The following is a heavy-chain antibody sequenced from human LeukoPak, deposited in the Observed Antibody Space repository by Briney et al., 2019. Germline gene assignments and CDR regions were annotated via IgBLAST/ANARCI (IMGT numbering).Heavy chain of an antibody. CDR3: AKVILIAAAHGDFIDL. V-gene: IGHV3-53*01. Sequence: GGSLRLSCAVSGFTVRSNCMAWVRQAPGKGLECVSILYSSGDTYYADSVQGRFTISRDNSKNTLYLQMSSLRADDTAIYYCAKVILIAAAHGDFIDLWGQGTLVSVSS. CDR2: LYSSGDT. D-gene: IGHD6-6*01. J-gene: IGHJ5*02. CDR1: GFTVRSNC.